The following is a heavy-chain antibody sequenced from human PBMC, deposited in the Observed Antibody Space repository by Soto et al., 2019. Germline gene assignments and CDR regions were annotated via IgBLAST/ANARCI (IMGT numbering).Heavy chain of an antibody. Sequence: GGSLRLSCAASGFTFSSYSMNWVRQAPGKGLEWVSYISSSSSTIYYADSVKGRFTISRDNAKNSLYLQMNSLRAEDAAVYFCAREREPGVFSMYYFDYWGQGTLVTVSS. V-gene: IGHV3-48*04. CDR3: AREREPGVFSMYYFDY. CDR1: GFTFSSYS. D-gene: IGHD7-27*01. CDR2: ISSSSSTI. J-gene: IGHJ4*02.